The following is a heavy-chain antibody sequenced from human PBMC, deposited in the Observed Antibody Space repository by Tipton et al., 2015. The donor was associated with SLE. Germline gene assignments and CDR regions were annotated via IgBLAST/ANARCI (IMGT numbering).Heavy chain of an antibody. Sequence: GSLRLSCAASGFTFSTYAMNWVRQAPGKGLEWVSVTYSGGPTYYADSVKGRFTISRDNSKNTVYLQLNSLRVEDTAVYYCATTRLVGPSDHWGQGTLVTVSS. CDR3: ATTRLVGPSDH. D-gene: IGHD3-16*01. V-gene: IGHV3-23*03. J-gene: IGHJ4*02. CDR2: TYSGGPT. CDR1: GFTFSTYA.